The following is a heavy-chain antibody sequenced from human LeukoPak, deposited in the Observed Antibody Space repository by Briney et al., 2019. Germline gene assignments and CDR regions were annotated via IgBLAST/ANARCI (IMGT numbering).Heavy chain of an antibody. D-gene: IGHD3-10*01. J-gene: IGHJ4*02. CDR2: FDPEDGET. CDR1: VYTLTELY. Sequence: ASVTVSCKFSVYTLTELYMRRVRQAPAQGMEREGGFDPEDGETIYAQKFQGRVTMTEDTSTDTAYMDLSSLRSEGTSVYYCARVFYYYGSGSYYPLFDYWGQGTLVTVSS. CDR3: ARVFYYYGSGSYYPLFDY. V-gene: IGHV1-24*01.